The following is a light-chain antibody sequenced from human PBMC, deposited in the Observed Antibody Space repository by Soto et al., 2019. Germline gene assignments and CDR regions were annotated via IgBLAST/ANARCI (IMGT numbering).Light chain of an antibody. CDR1: SSNLGAGYD. V-gene: IGLV1-40*01. J-gene: IGLJ1*01. CDR3: QSYDSTLSARYV. CDR2: GNR. Sequence: QSVLTQPPSVSGAPGQRVTISCTGNSSNLGAGYDVHWYQQLPGTAPKLVIYGNRNRPSGVPERFSGSKSGTSASLVITGLQAEDEGDYYCQSYDSTLSARYVFGTGTKLTVL.